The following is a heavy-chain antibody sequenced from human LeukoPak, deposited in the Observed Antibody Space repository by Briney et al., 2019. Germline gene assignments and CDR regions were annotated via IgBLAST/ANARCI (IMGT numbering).Heavy chain of an antibody. CDR1: GFTFSCNE. J-gene: IGHJ4*02. CDR2: VSDSGSSR. D-gene: IGHD6-13*01. Sequence: GGSLTLSCAVSGFTFSCNEMNWVRQAPGRGLEWVAVVSDSGSSRYYADSVKGRITSSRDNCKNTLYLQMNSLRADDTAVYYCAKQDIRSSGWYDWGQGTLVTVSS. V-gene: IGHV3-23*01. CDR3: AKQDIRSSGWYD.